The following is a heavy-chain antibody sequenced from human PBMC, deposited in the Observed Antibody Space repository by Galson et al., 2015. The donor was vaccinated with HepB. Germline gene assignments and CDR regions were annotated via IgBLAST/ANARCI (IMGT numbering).Heavy chain of an antibody. CDR1: GFTFSNYW. CDR3: ARDRSLGSDFDY. J-gene: IGHJ4*02. CDR2: INSDGSGT. D-gene: IGHD6-25*01. V-gene: IGHV3-74*01. Sequence: SLRLSCAASGFTFSNYWMHWARQDPGKGLVWVARINSDGSGTSYGDSVKGRFIISRDNAKNTLYLQMNSLRREDTAVYYCARDRSLGSDFDYWGRGTLVTVSS.